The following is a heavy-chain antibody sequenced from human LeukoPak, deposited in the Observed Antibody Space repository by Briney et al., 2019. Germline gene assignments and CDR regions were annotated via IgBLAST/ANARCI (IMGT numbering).Heavy chain of an antibody. CDR2: ISSSSSYI. CDR1: GFTFSSYS. D-gene: IGHD1-26*01. Sequence: GESLRLSCAAAGFTFSSYSMNWVRQAPGKGLEWVSSISSSSSYIYYADSVKGRFTISRDNAKNSLYLQMNSLRAEDTAVYYFARGREILGYWGQGTLVTVSS. CDR3: ARGREILGY. J-gene: IGHJ4*02. V-gene: IGHV3-21*01.